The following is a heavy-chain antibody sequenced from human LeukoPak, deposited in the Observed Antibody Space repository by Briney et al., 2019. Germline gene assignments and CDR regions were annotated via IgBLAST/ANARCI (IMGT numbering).Heavy chain of an antibody. J-gene: IGHJ3*02. CDR2: IYYTGRT. CDR1: GDSFSRNTYS. CDR3: ARRGSMGGSFVGAFDI. D-gene: IGHD1-26*01. Sequence: SETLSLTCTASGDSFSRNTYSWGWIRQPPGKGLEWIGSIYYTGRTFYNPSLKSRVTISVDTSKNQFSLKLSSVTAADTAVYYCARRGSMGGSFVGAFDIWGQGTMVTVSS. V-gene: IGHV4-39*01.